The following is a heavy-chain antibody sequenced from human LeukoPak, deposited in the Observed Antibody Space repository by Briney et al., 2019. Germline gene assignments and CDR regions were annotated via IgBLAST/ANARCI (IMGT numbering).Heavy chain of an antibody. D-gene: IGHD1-26*01. V-gene: IGHV4-59*08. CDR2: IYGSGST. Sequence: SETLSLTCTVSGGSISSSYWSWIRQPPGKGLEWIGYIYGSGSTNYNPSLKSRVTISVDTSKNLFSLKLSSVTAADTAVYYCARLQYTGSYYPDHWGQGILVTVSS. CDR3: ARLQYTGSYYPDH. J-gene: IGHJ4*02. CDR1: GGSISSSY.